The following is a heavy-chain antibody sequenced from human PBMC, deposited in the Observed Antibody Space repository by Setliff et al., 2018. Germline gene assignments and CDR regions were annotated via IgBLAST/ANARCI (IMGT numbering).Heavy chain of an antibody. CDR3: ARGRTVGATNRHRLYYFDY. CDR1: GYTFTGYY. J-gene: IGHJ4*02. CDR2: INPNSGGT. Sequence: ASVKVSCKASGYTFTGYYMHLVRQAPGQGLEWMGWINPNSGGTNYAQKFQGWVTMTRDTSISTAYMELSRLRSEDTAVYYCARGRTVGATNRHRLYYFDYWGQGTLVTVSS. D-gene: IGHD1-26*01. V-gene: IGHV1-2*04.